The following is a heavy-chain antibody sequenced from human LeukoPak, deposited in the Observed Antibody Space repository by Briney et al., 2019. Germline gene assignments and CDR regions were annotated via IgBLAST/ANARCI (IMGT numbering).Heavy chain of an antibody. J-gene: IGHJ3*02. CDR1: RGSISSYY. CDR3: ARHDEVSRAFDI. Sequence: SETLSLTCTVSRGSISSYYWSWIRQVPGKGLEWIAYIYYIGSTDYNPSLKSRVTISVDTSKNQFSLNVSSVTAADTAVYYCARHDEVSRAFDIWGPGTMVTLSS. CDR2: IYYIGST. V-gene: IGHV4-59*08. D-gene: IGHD2-2*01.